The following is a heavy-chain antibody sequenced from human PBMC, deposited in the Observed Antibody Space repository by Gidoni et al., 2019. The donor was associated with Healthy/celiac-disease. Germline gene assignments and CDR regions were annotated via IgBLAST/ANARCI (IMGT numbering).Heavy chain of an antibody. Sequence: QVQLQQWGAGLLKPSETLSLTCAVYGGSFSGYYWSWIRPPPGKGLEWIGEINHSGSTNYNPSLKSRVTISVDTSKNQFSLKLSSVTAADTAVYYCARVRYSGSYYYYYGMDVWGQGTTVTVSS. CDR1: GGSFSGYY. V-gene: IGHV4-34*01. J-gene: IGHJ6*02. D-gene: IGHD1-26*01. CDR3: ARVRYSGSYYYYYGMDV. CDR2: INHSGST.